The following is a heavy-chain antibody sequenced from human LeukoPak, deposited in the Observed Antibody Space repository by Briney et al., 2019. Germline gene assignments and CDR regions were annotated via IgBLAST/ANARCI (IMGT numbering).Heavy chain of an antibody. CDR3: ARVVAVAGGDY. D-gene: IGHD6-19*01. Sequence: PGGSLRLSCAASGFTFSSYAMHWVRQAPGKGLEWVAVISYDGSNKYYADSVKGRFTISRDNSKNTLNLQMNSLRAEDTAVYYCARVVAVAGGDYWGQGTLVTVSS. V-gene: IGHV3-30-3*01. CDR2: ISYDGSNK. CDR1: GFTFSSYA. J-gene: IGHJ4*02.